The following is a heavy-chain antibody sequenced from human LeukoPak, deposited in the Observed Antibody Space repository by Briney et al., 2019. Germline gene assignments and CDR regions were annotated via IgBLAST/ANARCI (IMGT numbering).Heavy chain of an antibody. CDR2: IYSGGST. V-gene: IGHV3-66*04. D-gene: IGHD3-22*01. J-gene: IGHJ4*02. CDR3: AGLPAYYYDTSGFYFDY. CDR1: GFTFSSYW. Sequence: GGSLRLSCAASGFTFSSYWMHWVRQAPGKGLEWVSVIYSGGSTYYADSVKGRFTISRDNSKNTLYLQMNSLRAEDTAVYYCAGLPAYYYDTSGFYFDYWGQGTLVTVSS.